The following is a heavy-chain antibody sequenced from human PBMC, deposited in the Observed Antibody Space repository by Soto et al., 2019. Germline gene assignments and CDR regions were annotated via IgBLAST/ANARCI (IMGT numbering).Heavy chain of an antibody. CDR1: GFTFSSYG. CDR2: ISYDGSNK. V-gene: IGHV3-30*18. D-gene: IGHD6-19*01. J-gene: IGHJ4*02. Sequence: GGSLRLSCAASGFTFSSYGMHWVRQAPGKGLEWVAVISYDGSNKYYADSVKGRFTISRDNSKNTLYLQMNSLRAEDTAVYYCAKEGPRWSSGWYHFDYWGQGTLVTVSS. CDR3: AKEGPRWSSGWYHFDY.